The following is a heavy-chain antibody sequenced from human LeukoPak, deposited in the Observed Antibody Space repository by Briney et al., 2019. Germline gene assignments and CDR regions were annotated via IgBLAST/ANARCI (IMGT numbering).Heavy chain of an antibody. J-gene: IGHJ6*02. CDR2: ISAYNGNT. CDR1: GYTFTSYG. D-gene: IGHD2-2*02. CDR3: AADYCSSTSCYTPYYYYYGMDV. V-gene: IGHV1-18*01. Sequence: ASVKVSCKASGYTFTSYGISWVRQAPGQGLEWMGWISAYNGNTNYAQKPQGRVTMTTDTSTSTAYMELRSLRSDDTAVYYCAADYCSSTSCYTPYYYYYGMDVWGQGTTVTVSS.